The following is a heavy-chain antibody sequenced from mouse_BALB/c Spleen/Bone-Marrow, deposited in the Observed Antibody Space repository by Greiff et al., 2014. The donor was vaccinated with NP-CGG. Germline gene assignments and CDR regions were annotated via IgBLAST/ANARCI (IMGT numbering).Heavy chain of an antibody. V-gene: IGHV3-2*02. Sequence: QSGPGLVKPSQSLSHTCTVTGYSITSDYSWNWIRQFPGNKLGWMGYISYSGSTSYNPSLKSRISITRDTSKNQFFLQLNSVTTEDTATYYCARYDYDVGYFDYWGQGTTLTVSS. CDR1: GYSITSDYS. J-gene: IGHJ2*01. CDR2: ISYSGST. CDR3: ARYDYDVGYFDY. D-gene: IGHD2-4*01.